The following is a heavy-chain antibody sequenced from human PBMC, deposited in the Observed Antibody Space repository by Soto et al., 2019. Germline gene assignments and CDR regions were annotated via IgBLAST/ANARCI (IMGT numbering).Heavy chain of an antibody. J-gene: IGHJ6*02. CDR1: GESFSNHY. CDR2: INYSGST. Sequence: NPSETLSLTCAVYGESFSNHYWTWIRQSPGKGLEWVGEINYSGSTRYNWSLGSRVTISVDTSKNQFSLMVTSVTAEDTAVYYCARGVVYRDVGLAYGMDVWGQGTKVTVSS. V-gene: IGHV4-34*01. CDR3: ARGVVYRDVGLAYGMDV. D-gene: IGHD3-22*01.